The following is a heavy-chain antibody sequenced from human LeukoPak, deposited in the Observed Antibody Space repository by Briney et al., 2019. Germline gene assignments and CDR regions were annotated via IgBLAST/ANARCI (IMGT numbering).Heavy chain of an antibody. J-gene: IGHJ4*02. CDR1: GFTFSSYA. V-gene: IGHV3-64*01. CDR2: ISSNGGST. CDR3: AKDVRSDYFDS. Sequence: GGSLRLSCAASGFTFSSYAMHWVRQAPGKGLEYVSAISSNGGSTYYANSVKGRFTISRDNSKNTLYLQMGSLRAEDMAVYYCAKDVRSDYFDSWGQGTLVTVSS.